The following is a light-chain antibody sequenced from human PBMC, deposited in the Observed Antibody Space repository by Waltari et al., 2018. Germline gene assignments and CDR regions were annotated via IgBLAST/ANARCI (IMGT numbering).Light chain of an antibody. V-gene: IGLV1-51*02. J-gene: IGLJ7*01. CDR3: GTWDSSLSGAV. CDR1: SSNIGNNY. CDR2: ENT. Sequence: QSVLTQPPSVSAAPGQRVTISCSGGSSNIGNNYVSWYRQFPGTAPKLLIYENTGRPSGIPGRFSGSKSGTSATLDITGLQAGDEAEYYCGTWDSSLSGAVFGGGTHLTVL.